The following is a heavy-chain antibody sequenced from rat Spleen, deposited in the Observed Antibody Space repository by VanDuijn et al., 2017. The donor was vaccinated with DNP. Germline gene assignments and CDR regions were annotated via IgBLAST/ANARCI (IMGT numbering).Heavy chain of an antibody. CDR2: VSHEGSST. Sequence: EVQLVESGGDLLQPGRSLKLSCAASGFTFSNYGMAWVRQAPTRGLEWVASVSHEGSSTYYGDSVKGRFTISRDNAKNTVYLQMNSLRSEDTAIYYCVRPDVYYGLEDWSANWGQGTLVTVSS. CDR1: GFTFSNYG. D-gene: IGHD1-6*01. J-gene: IGHJ3*01. CDR3: VRPDVYYGLEDWSAN. V-gene: IGHV5-22*01.